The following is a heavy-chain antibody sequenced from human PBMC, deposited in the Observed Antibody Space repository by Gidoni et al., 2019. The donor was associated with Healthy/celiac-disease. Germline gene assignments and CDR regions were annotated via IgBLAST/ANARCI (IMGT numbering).Heavy chain of an antibody. Sequence: EVQLVESGGGLVKPGGSLRLSCAASGFTFSSYSMNWVRQAPGKGLEWVSSISSSGSTIYYADSVKGRFTISRDNAKNSLYLQMNSLRAEDTAVYYCARDLIMITHGDYWGQGTLVTVSS. J-gene: IGHJ4*02. CDR3: ARDLIMITHGDY. CDR2: ISSSGSTI. V-gene: IGHV3-21*01. D-gene: IGHD3-16*01. CDR1: GFTFSSYS.